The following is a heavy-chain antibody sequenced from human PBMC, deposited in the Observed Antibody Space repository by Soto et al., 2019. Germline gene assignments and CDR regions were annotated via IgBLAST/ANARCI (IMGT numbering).Heavy chain of an antibody. CDR2: IYYSGST. CDR3: ARSLRFLEWLFGFDY. CDR1: GGSISSSSYY. J-gene: IGHJ4*02. Sequence: SETLSLTCTVSGGSISSSSYYWGWIRQPPGKGLEWIGSIYYSGSTYYNPSLKSRVTISVDTSKNQFSLKLSSVTAADTAVYYCARSLRFLEWLFGFDYWGQGTLVTVS. V-gene: IGHV4-39*01. D-gene: IGHD3-3*01.